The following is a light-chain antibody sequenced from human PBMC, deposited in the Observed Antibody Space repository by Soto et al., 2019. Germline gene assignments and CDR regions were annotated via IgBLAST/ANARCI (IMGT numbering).Light chain of an antibody. V-gene: IGLV2-14*01. Sequence: QSALTQPASVSGSPGQSITISCTGTSSDVGGYNYVSWFQQHPGKAPKLMIYEVSNRPSGVSNRFSGSKSGNTASLTISGLQAEDEADYYGSSYSDTNTLEVFGTGTKLTVL. CDR3: SSYSDTNTLEV. CDR1: SSDVGGYNY. CDR2: EVS. J-gene: IGLJ1*01.